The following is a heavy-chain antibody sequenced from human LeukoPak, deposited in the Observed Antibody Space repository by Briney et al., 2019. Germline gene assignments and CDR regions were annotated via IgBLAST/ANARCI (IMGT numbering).Heavy chain of an antibody. CDR2: IIPILGIA. Sequence: GASVKVSCKASGGTFSSYAISWVRQAPGQGLEWMGRIIPILGIANYAQKFQGRVTITADKSTSTAYMELSSLRSEDTAVYYCARSPLRIAAAGGDYWGQGTLVTVS. CDR1: GGTFSSYA. V-gene: IGHV1-69*04. J-gene: IGHJ4*02. CDR3: ARSPLRIAAAGGDY. D-gene: IGHD6-13*01.